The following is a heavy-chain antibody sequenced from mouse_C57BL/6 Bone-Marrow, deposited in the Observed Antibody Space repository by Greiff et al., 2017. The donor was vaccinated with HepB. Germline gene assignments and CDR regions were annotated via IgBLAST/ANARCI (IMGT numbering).Heavy chain of an antibody. CDR1: GFTFSDYG. J-gene: IGHJ4*01. Sequence: DVMLVESGGGLVKPGGSLKLSCAASGFTFSDYGMHWVRQAPEKGLEWVAYISSGSSTIYYADTVKGRFTISRDNAKNTLFLQMTSLRSEDTAMYYCARIYYDYPLYAMDYWGQGTSVTVSS. V-gene: IGHV5-17*01. CDR2: ISSGSSTI. CDR3: ARIYYDYPLYAMDY. D-gene: IGHD2-4*01.